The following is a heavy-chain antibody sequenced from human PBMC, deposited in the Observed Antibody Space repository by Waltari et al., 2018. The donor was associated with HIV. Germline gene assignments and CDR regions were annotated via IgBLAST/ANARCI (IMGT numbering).Heavy chain of an antibody. CDR3: AKVPTYLNLLTGYSLDY. Sequence: EVQLLEFGGGLVQPGGSLRLSCTASGFTFSSYSMSWVRQAPGKGLEWGSTIRGSGDTFYADSVKGRFTISRDNTENTLYLQMNSLRAEDTAVYYCAKVPTYLNLLTGYSLDYWGQGTLVTVSS. CDR1: GFTFSSYS. V-gene: IGHV3-23*01. D-gene: IGHD3-9*01. J-gene: IGHJ4*02. CDR2: IRGSGDT.